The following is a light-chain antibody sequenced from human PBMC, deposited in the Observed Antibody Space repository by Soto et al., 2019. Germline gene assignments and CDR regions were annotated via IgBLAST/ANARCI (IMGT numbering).Light chain of an antibody. CDR3: QQYGSSPGT. CDR2: GAS. V-gene: IGKV3-20*01. CDR1: QNVNNY. J-gene: IGKJ2*01. Sequence: DIVLTQSPGTLSLSPGERATLSCRASQNVNNYLAWYQQKPGQAPRLLIRGASSRATGLPDRFSGSGSGTAFTLTISRLEPEDFAVYYCQQYGSSPGTFGQGTKLEIK.